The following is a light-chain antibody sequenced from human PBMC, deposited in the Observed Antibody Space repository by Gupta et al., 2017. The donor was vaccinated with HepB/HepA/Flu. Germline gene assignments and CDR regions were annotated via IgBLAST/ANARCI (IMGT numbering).Light chain of an antibody. CDR2: DAS. J-gene: IGKJ1*01. CDR1: QSIRSNY. Sequence: EIVLTQSPATLSLSPGERATLSCGASQSIRSNYLAWYQHKPGLAPRLLIYDASIRATGIPDRFSGSASGTDFTLTISILDPEDFTVYYCQQGGSAPRTFGQGTKVEMK. CDR3: QQGGSAPRT. V-gene: IGKV3D-20*01.